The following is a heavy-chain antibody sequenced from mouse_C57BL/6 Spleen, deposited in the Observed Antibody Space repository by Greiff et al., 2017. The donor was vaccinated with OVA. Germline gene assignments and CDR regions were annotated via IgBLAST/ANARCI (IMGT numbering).Heavy chain of an antibody. V-gene: IGHV1-81*01. CDR2: IYPRSGNT. J-gene: IGHJ4*01. CDR3: ARQDSSGYAMDY. Sequence: VKLQESGAELARPGASVKLSCKASGYTFTSYGISWVKQRTGQGLEWIGEIYPRSGNTYYNEKFKGKATLTADKSSSTAYMELRSLTSEDSAVYFCARQDSSGYAMDYWGQGTSVTVSS. D-gene: IGHD3-2*02. CDR1: GYTFTSYG.